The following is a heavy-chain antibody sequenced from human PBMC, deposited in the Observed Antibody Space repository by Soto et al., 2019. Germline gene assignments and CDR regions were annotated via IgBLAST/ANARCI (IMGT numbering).Heavy chain of an antibody. CDR1: GFTFSSYA. V-gene: IGHV3-30*04. CDR2: ISYDGSNK. CDR3: AKDRRDSSDYYTLRYYGMDV. Sequence: GGSLRLSCAASGFTFSSYAMHWVRQAPGKGLEWVAVISYDGSNKYYADSVKGRFTISRDNSKNTLYLQMNSLRAEDTAVYYCAKDRRDSSDYYTLRYYGMDVWGQGTTVTVS. D-gene: IGHD3-22*01. J-gene: IGHJ6*02.